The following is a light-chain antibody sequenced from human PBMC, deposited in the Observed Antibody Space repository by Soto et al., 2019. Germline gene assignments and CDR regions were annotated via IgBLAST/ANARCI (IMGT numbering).Light chain of an antibody. CDR3: SSTAVSNNWGV. J-gene: IGLJ3*02. CDR1: SSDVGSYDY. CDR2: EVS. Sequence: QSVLTQPPSASGSPGQSVTISCTGTSSDVGSYDYVSWYQQHPGKAPKLMIYEVSKRPSGVPDRFSGSKSGNTASLTVSGLQADDDADYYCSSTAVSNNWGVFGGGTKVTVL. V-gene: IGLV2-8*01.